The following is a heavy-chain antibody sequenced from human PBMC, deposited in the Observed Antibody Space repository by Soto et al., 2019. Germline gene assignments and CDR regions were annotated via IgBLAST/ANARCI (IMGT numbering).Heavy chain of an antibody. D-gene: IGHD4-17*01. Sequence: EVRLLESGGGLVQPGGSLRLSCAASGFTFSSFAMTWVRQAPGKGLEWVSSLTGSGDSTYYADSVKGRFTISRDNSKNTLYLQMNSLRADDTALYYCAKGTAVTTGDMAYWGQGPLVTVSS. CDR3: AKGTAVTTGDMAY. CDR1: GFTFSSFA. V-gene: IGHV3-23*01. CDR2: LTGSGDST. J-gene: IGHJ4*02.